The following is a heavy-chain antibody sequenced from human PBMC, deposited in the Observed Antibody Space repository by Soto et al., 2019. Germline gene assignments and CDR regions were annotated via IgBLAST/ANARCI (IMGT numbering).Heavy chain of an antibody. D-gene: IGHD4-4*01. J-gene: IGHJ4*02. Sequence: QVQLQESGPGLVKPSQTLSLTCTVSGGSISSGGYYWSWIRQHPGKGLEWIGYIYYSGSTYYNPSLKSRVTISVDTSKNQFSLKLSSVTAADTAVYYCANHRSIYSPHDASFDYWGQGTLVTVSS. CDR3: ANHRSIYSPHDASFDY. V-gene: IGHV4-31*03. CDR2: IYYSGST. CDR1: GGSISSGGYY.